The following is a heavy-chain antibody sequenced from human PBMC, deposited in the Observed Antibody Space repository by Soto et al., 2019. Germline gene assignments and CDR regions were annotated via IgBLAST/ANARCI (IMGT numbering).Heavy chain of an antibody. CDR2: INQDGSEK. Sequence: EVQLVESGGDLVQPGGSLRLSCAASGFTFKTYWMGWVRQAPGKGREWVGNINQDGSEKYYMDSLKGRVAISRDNAKNPLYLQMNSLRDEDTAVYYCAALPRSSWFDCWCKGTLVTVSS. CDR3: AALPRSSWFDC. V-gene: IGHV3-7*05. CDR1: GFTFKTYW. D-gene: IGHD6-13*01. J-gene: IGHJ4*02.